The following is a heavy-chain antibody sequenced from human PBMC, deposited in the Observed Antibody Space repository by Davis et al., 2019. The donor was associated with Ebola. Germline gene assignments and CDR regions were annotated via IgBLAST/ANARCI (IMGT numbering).Heavy chain of an antibody. CDR3: ARDGPDYYGLGV. CDR2: INPSAGYT. CDR1: GYTFSNYY. V-gene: IGHV1-46*01. Sequence: ASVKVSCKAFGYTFSNYYVHWVRQAPGQGLEWMGVINPSAGYTNYAQKFQGRVTITRDTSTSTVYLEVRRLRSDDTAVYYCARDGPDYYGLGVWGQGTAVTVSS. J-gene: IGHJ6*02.